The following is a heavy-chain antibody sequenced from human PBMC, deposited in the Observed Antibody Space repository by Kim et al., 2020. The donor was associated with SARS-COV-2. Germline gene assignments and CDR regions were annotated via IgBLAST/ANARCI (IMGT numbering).Heavy chain of an antibody. CDR2: IDWDNDK. D-gene: IGHD1-1*01. V-gene: IGHV2-70*11. J-gene: IGHJ3*02. CDR1: GFSISSDGVC. Sequence: SGPTLVNPTQSLTLTCTLSGFSISSDGVCVGWFRQPPGRALEWLARIDWDNDKYFSTSLQTRLSISKDNSRNQVVLTLSKVDPVDTATYYCARVHRPYGTPAGGACVIWGQGTRVSVSS. CDR3: ARVHRPYGTPAGGACVI.